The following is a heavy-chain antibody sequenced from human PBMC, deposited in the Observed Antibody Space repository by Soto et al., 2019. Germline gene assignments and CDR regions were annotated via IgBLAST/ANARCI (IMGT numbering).Heavy chain of an antibody. V-gene: IGHV4-30-4*01. CDR1: GDSISSADHY. Sequence: QVQLQESGLGLVKPSQTLSLTCTVSGDSISSADHYWSWIRQPPGKGLEWIGYIYYGGSTYYNPSHKNRLTISLDTSKNQFSLKLSSVTAADTAMYYCASGSTIRNTLAYWGQGTLVTVSS. CDR2: IYYGGST. J-gene: IGHJ4*02. D-gene: IGHD4-4*01. CDR3: ASGSTIRNTLAY.